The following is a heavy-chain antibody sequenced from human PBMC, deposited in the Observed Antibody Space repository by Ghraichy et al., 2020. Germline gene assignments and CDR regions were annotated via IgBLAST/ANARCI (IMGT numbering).Heavy chain of an antibody. D-gene: IGHD2-15*01. CDR3: ARDRRHPASPPPFYYGLDV. V-gene: IGHV3-74*03. J-gene: IGHJ6*02. CDR1: GFTFSSSW. CDR2: IDSDGRTT. Sequence: GESLNISCEGSGFTFSSSWIHLIRRGPGKGLVWISHIDSDGRTTTYADSVRGRFTISRDNGKNTVYLQMDSLSADDTADYYCARDRRHPASPPPFYYGLDVWGQGTTVTVS.